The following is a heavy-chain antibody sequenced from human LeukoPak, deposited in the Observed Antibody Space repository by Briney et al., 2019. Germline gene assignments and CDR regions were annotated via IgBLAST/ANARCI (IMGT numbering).Heavy chain of an antibody. CDR1: GFTFSTYS. D-gene: IGHD4-23*01. CDR2: ISSSSTYI. V-gene: IGHV3-21*01. Sequence: GGPLRLSCAASGFTFSTYSMNWVRQAPGKGPGWVSFISSSSTYIYYADSVKGRFTISRDNAKNSLYLQMNSLRAEDTAVYYCARKDYGGNAFSYWGQGTLVTVSS. J-gene: IGHJ4*02. CDR3: ARKDYGGNAFSY.